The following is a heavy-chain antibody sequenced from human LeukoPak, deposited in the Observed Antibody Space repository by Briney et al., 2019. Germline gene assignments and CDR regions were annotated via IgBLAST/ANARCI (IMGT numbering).Heavy chain of an antibody. V-gene: IGHV4-4*09. CDR3: ARHRDSYYESSHVGLDP. Sequence: PSETLSLTCTVSGDSVSRAYWSWIRQPPGKGLEWIGYISPRGVTSYNPALKSRISISKDTSKNEFSLRLSSSTAADTAIYFCARHRDSYYESSHVGLDPWGQGSLVIVSS. CDR2: ISPRGVT. D-gene: IGHD3-22*01. J-gene: IGHJ5*02. CDR1: GDSVSRAY.